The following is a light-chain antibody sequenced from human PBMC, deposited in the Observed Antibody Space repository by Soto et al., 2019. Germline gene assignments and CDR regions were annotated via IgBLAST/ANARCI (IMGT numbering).Light chain of an antibody. J-gene: IGLJ1*01. CDR2: GNS. CDR1: SSNIGAGYD. CDR3: QSYDSSLSGSYL. V-gene: IGLV1-40*01. Sequence: QSVLTQPPSVSGAPGQRVTISCTGSSSNIGAGYDVHWYQQLPGTAPKLLIYGNSNRPSGVPDRFSGSKSGTSASLAVTGLQAEDEADYYCQSYDSSLSGSYLFGTG.